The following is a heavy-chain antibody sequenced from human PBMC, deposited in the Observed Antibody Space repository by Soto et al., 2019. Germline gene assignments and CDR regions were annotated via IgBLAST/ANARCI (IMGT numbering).Heavy chain of an antibody. V-gene: IGHV2-5*02. CDR3: AHRRAYCSGGTCYSIWFDP. CDR2: IYWDDDK. D-gene: IGHD2-15*01. J-gene: IGHJ5*02. Sequence: QITLKESGPTLVKSTQTLTLTCTFSGFSLSTSGVGVGWIRQPPGKALEWLALIYWDDDKRYSPSLKSRLTITKDTSKNQVVLTMTNMDPVDTATYYCAHRRAYCSGGTCYSIWFDPWGQGTLVTVSS. CDR1: GFSLSTSGVG.